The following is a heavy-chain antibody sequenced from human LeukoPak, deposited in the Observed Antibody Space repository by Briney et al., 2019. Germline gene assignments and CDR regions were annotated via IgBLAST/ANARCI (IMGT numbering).Heavy chain of an antibody. V-gene: IGHV3-23*01. CDR2: LTANSDDT. J-gene: IGHJ3*01. CDR3: GRDPNGNYVGAFEF. CDR1: GFVFSAYA. Sequence: GGSLRLSCTASGFVFSAYAMTWVRHVPGKGLEWVSPLTANSDDTTYADSVRGRFIMSRDNSKNSLYLQMNNLRAEDTATYYCGRDPNGNYVGAFEFWGQGTLVTVSS. D-gene: IGHD1-7*01.